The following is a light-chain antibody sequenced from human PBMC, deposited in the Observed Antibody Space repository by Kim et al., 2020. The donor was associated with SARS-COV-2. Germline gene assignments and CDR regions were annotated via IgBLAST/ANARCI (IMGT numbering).Light chain of an antibody. J-gene: IGLJ2*01. CDR1: KLRDKY. CDR2: QNS. Sequence: VSPGQTTTITCSGDKLRDKYVYWYQQKPGQSPVLVMFQNSKRPSGIPERFSGSNSGNTATLTIRGTQTVDEADYYCQTWDRNMVIFGGGTKVTVL. V-gene: IGLV3-1*01. CDR3: QTWDRNMVI.